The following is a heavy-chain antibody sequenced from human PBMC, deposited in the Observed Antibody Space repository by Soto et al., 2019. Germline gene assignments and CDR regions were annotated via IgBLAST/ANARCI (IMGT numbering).Heavy chain of an antibody. J-gene: IGHJ2*01. Sequence: QVQLQESGPGLVKPSGTLSLTCAVSGGSISSSNGWSWGRQPPGKGLEWIGEIYHSGSTNYNPSLKSRVTISVDKSKNQFSLKLSSVTAADTAVYYCARQNPDIVVVVAATGWYFDLWGRGTLVTVSS. D-gene: IGHD2-15*01. CDR3: ARQNPDIVVVVAATGWYFDL. V-gene: IGHV4-4*02. CDR2: IYHSGST. CDR1: GGSISSSNG.